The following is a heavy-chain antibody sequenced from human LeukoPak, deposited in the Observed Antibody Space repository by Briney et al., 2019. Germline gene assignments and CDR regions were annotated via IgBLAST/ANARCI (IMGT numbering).Heavy chain of an antibody. CDR2: MNPNSGNT. Sequence: ASVKVSCKASGYTFTSYDINWVRQATGQGLEWMGWMNPNSGNTGYVQKFQGRVTMTRNSSITTAYMELSSLRSEDTAVYYCARRHGRCSDGSCYYPDYWGQGTPVTVSS. V-gene: IGHV1-8*01. J-gene: IGHJ4*02. CDR1: GYTFTSYD. CDR3: ARRHGRCSDGSCYYPDY. D-gene: IGHD2-15*01.